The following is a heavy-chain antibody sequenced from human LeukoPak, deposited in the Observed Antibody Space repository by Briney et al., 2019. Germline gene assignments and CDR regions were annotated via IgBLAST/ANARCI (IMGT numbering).Heavy chain of an antibody. J-gene: IGHJ4*02. CDR2: ISAYNGNT. CDR1: GYTFTNYG. CDR3: ARDRIAVAGISSRRFDY. V-gene: IGHV1-18*01. Sequence: ASVKVSCKASGYTFTNYGISWVRQAPGQGLEWMGWISAYNGNTNYAQKLQGRVTMTTDTSTSTAYMELRSLRSDDTAVYYCARDRIAVAGISSRRFDYWGQGTLVTVSS. D-gene: IGHD6-19*01.